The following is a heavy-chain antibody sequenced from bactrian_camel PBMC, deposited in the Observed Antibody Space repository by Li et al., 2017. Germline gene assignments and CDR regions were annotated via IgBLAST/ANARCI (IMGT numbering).Heavy chain of an antibody. D-gene: IGHD1*01. CDR2: IDSRGGT. Sequence: HVQVVESGGGSVQAGGSLSVSCTVSRRTYSTFCMGWFRQAPGKEREGIAVIDSRGGTAYADSATGRFTISQDNAKNTLYLQMNSLKPEDTAMYYCAAESPLTPFCIGPEYNYWGQGTQVTVS. V-gene: IGHV3S57*01. J-gene: IGHJ4*01. CDR3: AAESPLTPFCIGPEYNY. CDR1: RRTYSTFC.